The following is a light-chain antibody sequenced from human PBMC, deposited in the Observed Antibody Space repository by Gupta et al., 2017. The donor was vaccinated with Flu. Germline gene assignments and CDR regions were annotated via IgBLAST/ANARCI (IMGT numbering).Light chain of an antibody. CDR3: QQYNSWPWT. CDR2: GAS. J-gene: IGKJ1*01. Sequence: DIVMTQSPVTLSASPGERATLSCRASQSVRSNLAWYQQKPGQAPRLLIHGASTRATDIPDRFSGSGSGAEFTLTISSLQSEDFAVYSCQQYNSWPWTFGQGTKVEIK. CDR1: QSVRSN. V-gene: IGKV3-15*01.